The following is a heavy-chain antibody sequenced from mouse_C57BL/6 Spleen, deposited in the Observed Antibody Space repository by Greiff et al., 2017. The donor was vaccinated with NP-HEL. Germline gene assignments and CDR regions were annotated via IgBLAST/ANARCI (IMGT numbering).Heavy chain of an antibody. Sequence: QVQLKQPGAELVKPGASVKLSCKASGYTFTSYWMHWVKQRPGQGLEWIGMIHPNSGSTNYNEKFKSKATLTVDKSSSTAYMQLSSLTSEDSAVYYCARWVYYGSGAYWGQGTLVTVSA. CDR1: GYTFTSYW. V-gene: IGHV1-64*01. CDR3: ARWVYYGSGAY. J-gene: IGHJ3*01. CDR2: IHPNSGST. D-gene: IGHD1-1*01.